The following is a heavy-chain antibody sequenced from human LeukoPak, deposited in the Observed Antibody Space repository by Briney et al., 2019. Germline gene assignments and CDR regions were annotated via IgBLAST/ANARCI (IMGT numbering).Heavy chain of an antibody. CDR3: TKGTGYSVNYYDF. CDR1: GFTFSSYS. CDR2: INSSGDNK. V-gene: IGHV3-23*01. Sequence: GGSLRLSCAASGFTFSSYSINWVRQAPGKRLEWVSGINSSGDNKYYADSVKGRFAISRDNSKNTLYLQMNSLRAEDTAVYYCTKGTGYSVNYYDFWGQGTLVTVSS. D-gene: IGHD5/OR15-5a*01. J-gene: IGHJ4*02.